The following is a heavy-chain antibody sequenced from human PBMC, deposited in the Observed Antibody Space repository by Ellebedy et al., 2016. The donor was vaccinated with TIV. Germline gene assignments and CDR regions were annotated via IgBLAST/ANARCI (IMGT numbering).Heavy chain of an antibody. CDR2: INTDGSST. CDR3: ARESVRYFDWDY. CDR1: GFTLSGYW. D-gene: IGHD3-9*01. J-gene: IGHJ4*02. V-gene: IGHV3-74*01. Sequence: GGSLRLSCAASGFTLSGYWMHWVRQVPGKGLVWLSRINTDGSSTSYADFAEGRFTIARDNAKKTLYLDINSLTADDTAVYYCARESVRYFDWDYWGQGTLVTVSS.